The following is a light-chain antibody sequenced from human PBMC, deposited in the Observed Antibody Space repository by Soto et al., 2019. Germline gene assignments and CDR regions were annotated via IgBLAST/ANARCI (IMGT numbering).Light chain of an antibody. Sequence: QSALTQPRSVSGSPGQSVTISCTGTNSDIGSYNDVSWYHHHPAKAPRLMIFDVSQRPSGVPDRFSGSKSGNTASLTIAGLQTAEEADYYCCSYVRAYRLMIFGEGTKVTVL. CDR2: DVS. V-gene: IGLV2-11*01. J-gene: IGLJ2*01. CDR1: NSDIGSYND. CDR3: CSYVRAYRLMI.